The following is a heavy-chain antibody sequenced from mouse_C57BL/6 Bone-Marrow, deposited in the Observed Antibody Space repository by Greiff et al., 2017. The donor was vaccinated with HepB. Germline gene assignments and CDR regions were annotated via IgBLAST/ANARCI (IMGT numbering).Heavy chain of an antibody. CDR1: GYTFTSYW. D-gene: IGHD1-1*01. V-gene: IGHV1-74*01. CDR2: IHPSDSDT. CDR3: AIIPYGSSFAWFAY. J-gene: IGHJ3*01. Sequence: VKLQQPGAELVKPGASVKVSCKASGYTFTSYWMHWVKQRPGQGLEWIGRIHPSDSDTNYNQKFKGKATLTVDKSSSTAYMQLSSLTSEDSAVYYCAIIPYGSSFAWFAYWGQGTLVTVSA.